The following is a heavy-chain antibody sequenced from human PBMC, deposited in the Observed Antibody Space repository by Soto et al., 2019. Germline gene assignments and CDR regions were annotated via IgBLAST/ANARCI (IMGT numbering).Heavy chain of an antibody. D-gene: IGHD1-20*01. CDR3: ARASMYIWNDH. V-gene: IGHV1-8*01. J-gene: IGHJ5*02. CDR2: VNPSSGNT. Sequence: QVQLVQSGAEVKRPGASVKVSCEASGYTFTTYDINWVRQASGQGLEGMGCVNPSSGNTVYAPMFHGRVTMTRDTCISTAYMELSSLKSDDTAIYYCARASMYIWNDHWGQGTLVTVSS. CDR1: GYTFTTYD.